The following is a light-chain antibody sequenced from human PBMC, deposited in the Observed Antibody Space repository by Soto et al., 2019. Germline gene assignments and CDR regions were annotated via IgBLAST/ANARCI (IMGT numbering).Light chain of an antibody. CDR1: SSDIGGYNY. J-gene: IGLJ3*02. Sequence: QSVLTQPASVSGSPGQSITISCTGTSSDIGGYNYVSWYQQYPGKAPKVIIYEVRNRPSGVSDRFSGSKSGNTASLTISGLHAEDEADYYCNSYTSTGTLVFGGGTKVTVL. V-gene: IGLV2-14*01. CDR3: NSYTSTGTLV. CDR2: EVR.